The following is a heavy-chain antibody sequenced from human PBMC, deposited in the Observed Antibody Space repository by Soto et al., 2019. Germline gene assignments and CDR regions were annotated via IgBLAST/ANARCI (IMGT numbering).Heavy chain of an antibody. CDR1: GGAIRPGGCY. J-gene: IGHJ5*02. V-gene: IGHV4-31*03. CDR3: ARSVFP. Sequence: TLSPTRSVSGGAIRPGGCYWTWIRQHPGKGLEWIGYIYYSGSTYYNPSLKSRLTISLDTSKNQFSLKLSSVTAADTAVYYCARSVFPWGQGTLVTVSS. CDR2: IYYSGST.